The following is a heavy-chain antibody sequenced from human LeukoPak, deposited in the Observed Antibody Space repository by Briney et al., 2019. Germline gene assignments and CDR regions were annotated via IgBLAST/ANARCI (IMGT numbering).Heavy chain of an antibody. CDR3: ARVPLKTATSFDY. J-gene: IGHJ4*02. V-gene: IGHV1-69*01. CDR2: IISIFGTA. D-gene: IGHD2-21*02. Sequence: SVKVSCKASGGTFSSYAISWVRQAPGQGLEWMGGIISIFGTANYAQKFQGRVTITADESTSTAYMELSSLRSEDTAVYYCARVPLKTATSFDYWGQGTLVTVSS. CDR1: GGTFSSYA.